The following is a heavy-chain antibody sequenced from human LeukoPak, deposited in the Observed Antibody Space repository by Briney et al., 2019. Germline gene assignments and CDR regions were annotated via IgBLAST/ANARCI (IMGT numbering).Heavy chain of an antibody. V-gene: IGHV4-59*08. CDR1: GGSISSYY. CDR2: IYYSGST. J-gene: IGHJ3*02. CDR3: ARHLTNAFDI. Sequence: SETLSLTCTVSGGSISSYYWSWIRQPPGKGLEWIGYIYYSGSTNYNPSLKSRVTISVDASKNQFSLKLSSVTAADTAVYYCARHLTNAFDIWGQGTMVTVSS.